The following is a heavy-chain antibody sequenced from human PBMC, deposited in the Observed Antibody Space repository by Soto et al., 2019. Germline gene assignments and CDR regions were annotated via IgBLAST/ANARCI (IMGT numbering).Heavy chain of an antibody. V-gene: IGHV1-69*06. J-gene: IGHJ3*02. D-gene: IGHD3-22*01. CDR1: GGTFNNFA. CDR3: ASVSTGYFRDPFNI. CDR2: IIVMYGTT. Sequence: QVQLVQSGAEVKKPGSSVKVSCKASGGTFNNFAINWVRQAPGQGLEWMGGIIVMYGTTNYAQKFHGKVTITADKSTSTAHMKLSSLRSEDTAVYYRASVSTGYFRDPFNIWGQGTIITVSS.